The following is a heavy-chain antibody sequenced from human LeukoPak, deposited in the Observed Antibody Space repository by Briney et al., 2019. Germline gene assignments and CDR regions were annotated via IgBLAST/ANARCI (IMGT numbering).Heavy chain of an antibody. D-gene: IGHD4-17*01. CDR2: IYTSGST. V-gene: IGHV4-61*02. J-gene: IGHJ6*04. Sequence: PSETLSLTCTVSGCSISSGSYYWSWIRQPAGKGLEWIGRIYTSGSTNYNPSLKSRVTISVDTSKNQFSLKLSSVTAADTAVYYCARDDRYGDFHLVWGKGTTVTVSS. CDR1: GCSISSGSYY. CDR3: ARDDRYGDFHLV.